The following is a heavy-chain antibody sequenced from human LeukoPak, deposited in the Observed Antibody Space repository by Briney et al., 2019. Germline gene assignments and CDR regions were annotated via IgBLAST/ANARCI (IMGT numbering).Heavy chain of an antibody. CDR3: ARDFREYSSGWYEYYFDY. Sequence: PGGSLRLSCAASGFTFSSYEMNWVRQAPGKGLEWVSYISSSGSTIYYADSVKGRFTISRDNAKNSLYLQVNSLRAEDTAVYYCARDFREYSSGWYEYYFDYWGQGTLVTVSS. J-gene: IGHJ4*02. CDR2: ISSSGSTI. CDR1: GFTFSSYE. D-gene: IGHD6-19*01. V-gene: IGHV3-48*03.